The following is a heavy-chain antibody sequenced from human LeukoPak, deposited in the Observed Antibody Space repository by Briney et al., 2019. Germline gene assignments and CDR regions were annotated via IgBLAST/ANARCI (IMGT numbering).Heavy chain of an antibody. D-gene: IGHD6-13*01. CDR2: ISSSSSTI. CDR3: ARDQNIAAAGMSSADY. CDR1: GFTFSSYS. J-gene: IGHJ4*02. V-gene: IGHV3-48*01. Sequence: PGGSLRLSCAASGFTFSSYSMNWVRQAPGKGLEWVSYISSSSSTIYYADSVKGRFTISRDNAKNSLYLQMNSLRAEDTAVYYCARDQNIAAAGMSSADYWGQGTLVTVSS.